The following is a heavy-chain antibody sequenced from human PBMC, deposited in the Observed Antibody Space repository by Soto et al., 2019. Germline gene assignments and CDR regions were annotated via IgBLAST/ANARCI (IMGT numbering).Heavy chain of an antibody. J-gene: IGHJ5*02. D-gene: IGHD3-22*01. CDR2: IYYSGST. CDR3: ARGAQMRVVEGGWFDP. V-gene: IGHV4-30-4*01. Sequence: QVQLQESGPGLVKPSQTLSLTCTVSGGSISSGDYYWSWIRQPPGKGLEWIGYIYYSGSTYYNPSHKSRVTISVDTSKNQFSLKLSSVTAADTAVYYCARGAQMRVVEGGWFDPWGQGTLVTVSS. CDR1: GGSISSGDYY.